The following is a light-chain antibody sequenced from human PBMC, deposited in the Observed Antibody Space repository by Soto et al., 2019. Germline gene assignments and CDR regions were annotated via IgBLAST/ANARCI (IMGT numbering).Light chain of an antibody. Sequence: DIQMTQSPSSLSASVGDRVTITCRASQGISTYLVWYQQKPGPVLKLLIFAASTLQSGVPSRFSGSGSGTDFTLTISRLQPEDVATYYCQNYNGAPWTVGQGTKVEIK. J-gene: IGKJ1*01. CDR1: QGISTY. V-gene: IGKV1-27*01. CDR2: AAS. CDR3: QNYNGAPWT.